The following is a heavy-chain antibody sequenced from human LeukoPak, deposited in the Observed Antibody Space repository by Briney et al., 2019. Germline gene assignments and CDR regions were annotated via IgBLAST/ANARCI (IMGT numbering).Heavy chain of an antibody. CDR2: INPDGSTT. CDR3: ARSVGGDRDY. D-gene: IGHD2-21*02. J-gene: IGHJ4*02. Sequence: GGSLRLSCAASGFTFSSSWMHWVRQAPGKGLVWVSRINPDGSTTSHADSVKGRFTISRDNAKNMLYLQMHSLRAEDTAVYYCARSVGGDRDYWGQGTLVTVSS. CDR1: GFTFSSSW. V-gene: IGHV3-74*01.